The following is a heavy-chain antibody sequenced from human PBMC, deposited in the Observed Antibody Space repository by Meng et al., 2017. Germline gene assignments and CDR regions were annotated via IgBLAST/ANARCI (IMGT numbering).Heavy chain of an antibody. Sequence: ASVKVSCKASGFTFTSSAVQWVRQAPGQGLEWMGWISAYNGNTNYAQKLQGRVTMTTDTSTSTAYMELRSLRSDDTAVYYCARPQTYYDILTGYSRYYYYGMDVWGQGTTVTVSS. CDR2: ISAYNGNT. D-gene: IGHD3-9*01. CDR3: ARPQTYYDILTGYSRYYYYGMDV. J-gene: IGHJ6*02. CDR1: GFTFTSSA. V-gene: IGHV1-18*01.